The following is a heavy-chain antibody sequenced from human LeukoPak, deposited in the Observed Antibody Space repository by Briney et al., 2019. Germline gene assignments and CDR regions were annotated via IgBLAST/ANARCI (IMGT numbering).Heavy chain of an antibody. J-gene: IGHJ4*02. CDR1: GGSIKSHY. V-gene: IGHV4-59*11. CDR2: VYYSGTT. CDR3: AKDRYYDNTGDHYESEY. Sequence: SETLSLTCSVSGGSIKSHYYTWIRQPPGKGLEWIGYVYYSGTTSYNPSLESRVSISDDTSKNQVFLWLTSVTAADTAVYYCAKDRYYDNTGDHYESEYWGQGTLVTVSS. D-gene: IGHD3-22*01.